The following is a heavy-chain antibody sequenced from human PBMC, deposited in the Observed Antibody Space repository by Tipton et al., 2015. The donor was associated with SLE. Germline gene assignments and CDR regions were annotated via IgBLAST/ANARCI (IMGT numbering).Heavy chain of an antibody. V-gene: IGHV3-74*01. CDR2: INSDGSNT. J-gene: IGHJ4*02. Sequence: SLRLSCAASGFTFSSYGMHWVRQAPGKGLVWVSRINSDGSNTAYADSVKGRFTISRDNAKNTLYLQMNSLRDEDTSVYYCARSLRSYGHFDFWGQGTLVTVSS. CDR3: ARSLRSYGHFDF. CDR1: GFTFSSYG. D-gene: IGHD5-18*01.